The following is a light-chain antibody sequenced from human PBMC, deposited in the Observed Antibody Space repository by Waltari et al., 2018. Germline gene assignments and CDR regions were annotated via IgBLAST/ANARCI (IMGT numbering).Light chain of an antibody. CDR3: QVWDANTDPGV. CDR2: YDN. V-gene: IGLV3-21*01. CDR1: NIESKS. Sequence: SYVLTQPPSVSVAPGETARITCGGNNIESKSVHWYRQRPGQAPVVVISYDNDRAAGHPERFSGSNSGNTATLTISRVEAGDEADDYCQVWDANTDPGVFGTGTEVTVL. J-gene: IGLJ1*01.